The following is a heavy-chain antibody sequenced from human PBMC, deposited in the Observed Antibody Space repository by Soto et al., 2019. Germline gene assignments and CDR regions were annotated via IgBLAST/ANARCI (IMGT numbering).Heavy chain of an antibody. CDR3: VRDRALASSGHWFDS. Sequence: SETLSLTCAVYGGSFSGYYWSWIRQPPGKGLEWIGEINHSGSTNYNPSIKSRVTISVDTSKNQFSLTLTSVTAADTAIYYCVRDRALASSGHWFDSWGQGTLGTVSS. V-gene: IGHV4-34*01. D-gene: IGHD6-19*01. CDR2: INHSGST. CDR1: GGSFSGYY. J-gene: IGHJ5*01.